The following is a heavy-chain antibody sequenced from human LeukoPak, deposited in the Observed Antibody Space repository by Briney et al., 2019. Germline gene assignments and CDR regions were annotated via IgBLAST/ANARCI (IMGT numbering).Heavy chain of an antibody. CDR1: GFTFGDHA. CDR2: IRSKTHGETT. Sequence: GGSLRLSCTASGFTFGDHAMSWVRQAPGKGPEWVTFIRSKTHGETTEYAASVKGRFTISRDDSKSIACLQMNSLKTEDTAVYYCTRGRSGWYTISDYWGQGTLVTVSS. J-gene: IGHJ4*02. D-gene: IGHD6-19*01. CDR3: TRGRSGWYTISDY. V-gene: IGHV3-49*04.